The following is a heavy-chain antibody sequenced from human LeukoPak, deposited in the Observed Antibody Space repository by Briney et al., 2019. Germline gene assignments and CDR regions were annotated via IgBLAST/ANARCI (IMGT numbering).Heavy chain of an antibody. J-gene: IGHJ4*02. CDR3: ARDSSGYLRYFDY. V-gene: IGHV4-34*01. D-gene: IGHD3-22*01. Sequence: SETLSLTCAVYGGSFSGYYWSWIRQPPGRGLEWIGEINHSGSANYNPSLKSRVTISVDTSKNQFSLKLSSVTAADTAVYYCARDSSGYLRYFDYWGQGTLVTVSS. CDR2: INHSGSA. CDR1: GGSFSGYY.